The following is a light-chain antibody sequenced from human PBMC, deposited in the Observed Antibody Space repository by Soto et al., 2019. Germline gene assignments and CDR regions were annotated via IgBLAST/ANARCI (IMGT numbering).Light chain of an antibody. CDR2: GAS. Sequence: PGERATLSCRASQSVSSSYLAWFQQKPGQAPRLLIHGASSRATGIPDRFSGSESGTDFILTISRLEPEDSAVYYCQQYGNSPWTFGQGTKVEIK. CDR1: QSVSSSY. J-gene: IGKJ1*01. CDR3: QQYGNSPWT. V-gene: IGKV3-20*01.